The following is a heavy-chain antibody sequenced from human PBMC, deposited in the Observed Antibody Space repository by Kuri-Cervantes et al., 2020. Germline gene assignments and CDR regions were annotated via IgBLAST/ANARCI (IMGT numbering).Heavy chain of an antibody. CDR3: ARDSVPFGDAPGLGWFDP. D-gene: IGHD3-10*01. Sequence: GESLNISCAASGFTFSSYAMHWVRQAPGKGLEWVAVISYDGSNKYYADSVKGRFTISRDNSKNTLYLQMNSLRAEDTAVYYCARDSVPFGDAPGLGWFDPWGQGTLVTVSS. V-gene: IGHV3-30-3*01. CDR1: GFTFSSYA. J-gene: IGHJ5*02. CDR2: ISYDGSNK.